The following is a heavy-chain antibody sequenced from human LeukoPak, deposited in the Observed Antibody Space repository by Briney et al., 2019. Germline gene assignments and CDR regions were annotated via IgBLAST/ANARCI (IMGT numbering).Heavy chain of an antibody. CDR3: ARMVGAMTPFDY. D-gene: IGHD1-26*01. CDR2: INPNSGNT. CDR1: RYTVTSYA. V-gene: IGHV1-8*01. Sequence: ASVKVSCKASRYTVTSYAINWVRHATGHGPEWMGWINPNSGNTGYAQKFQGRVTMTRNTSISTAYMELSSLRSEDTAVYYCARMVGAMTPFDYWGQGTLVTVSS. J-gene: IGHJ4*02.